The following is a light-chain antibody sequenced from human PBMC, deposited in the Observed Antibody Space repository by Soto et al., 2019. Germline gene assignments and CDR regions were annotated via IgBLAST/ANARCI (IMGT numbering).Light chain of an antibody. V-gene: IGKV3D-20*02. CDR2: DAS. Sequence: VMAPSPGSLSVSPGERATLSCRASQTASSSHLAWYQQKPGQAPRLLIYDASRRASGVPARFSGSGSGTDFTLTISSLEPEDFALYYCQQRNTWPPITFCQRTRLE. CDR1: QTASSSH. J-gene: IGKJ5*01. CDR3: QQRNTWPPIT.